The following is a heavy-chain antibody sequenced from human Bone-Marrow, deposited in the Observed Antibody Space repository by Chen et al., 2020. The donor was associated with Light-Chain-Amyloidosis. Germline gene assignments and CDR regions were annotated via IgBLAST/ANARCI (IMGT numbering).Heavy chain of an antibody. J-gene: IGHJ4*02. V-gene: IGHV3-7*03. CDR3: ARDRTLFGVAQYYFDY. D-gene: IGHD3-3*01. Sequence: WVRQSPRKGLEWVANVRQDVSEKDYAASVKGRFTISRDDAKNSVYLQMNNLRAEDTAVYYCARDRTLFGVAQYYFDYWGQGTRVTVSS. CDR2: VRQDVSEK.